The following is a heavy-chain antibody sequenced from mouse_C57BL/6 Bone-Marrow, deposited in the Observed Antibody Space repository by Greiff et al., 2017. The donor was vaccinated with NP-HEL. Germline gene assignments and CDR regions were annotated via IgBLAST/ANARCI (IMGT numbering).Heavy chain of an antibody. D-gene: IGHD1-1*01. CDR1: GFNIKNTY. V-gene: IGHV14-3*01. CDR2: IDPANGNT. Sequence: EVQLQQSVAELVRPGASVKLSCTASGFNIKNTYMHWVKQRPEQGLEWIGRIDPANGNTKYAPKFQGKATITADTSSNTPYLQLSSLTSEDTAIYYCARSRVTTVVSFDYWGQGTTLTVSS. CDR3: ARSRVTTVVSFDY. J-gene: IGHJ2*01.